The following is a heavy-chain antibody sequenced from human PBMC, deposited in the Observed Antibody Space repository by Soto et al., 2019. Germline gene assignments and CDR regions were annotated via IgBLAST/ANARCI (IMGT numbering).Heavy chain of an antibody. CDR2: IRSETDGGTT. Sequence: EVQLVESGGGLVKPGGSLRLSCAASGFTFGNAWMSWVRQAPGKGLEWVGRIRSETDGGTTDYAAPVKGRFTVSRDDSENTLYLQLNSLKTDDTAVYYCTTHSSSYFYSWGQGTRVTVSS. CDR1: GFTFGNAW. V-gene: IGHV3-15*07. J-gene: IGHJ4*02. D-gene: IGHD5-18*01. CDR3: TTHSSSYFYS.